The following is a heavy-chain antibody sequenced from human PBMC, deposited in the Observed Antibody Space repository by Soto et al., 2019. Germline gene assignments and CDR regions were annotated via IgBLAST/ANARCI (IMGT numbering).Heavy chain of an antibody. J-gene: IGHJ6*02. CDR3: ARGQTYYDFWSGYLSPSHYYYYGMDV. D-gene: IGHD3-3*01. V-gene: IGHV1-18*01. CDR1: GYTFTSYG. Sequence: GASVKVSCKASGYTFTSYGISWVRQAPGQGLEWMGWISAYNGNTNYAQKLQGRVTMTTDTSTSTACMELRSLRSDDTAVYYCARGQTYYDFWSGYLSPSHYYYYGMDVWGQGTTVTVSS. CDR2: ISAYNGNT.